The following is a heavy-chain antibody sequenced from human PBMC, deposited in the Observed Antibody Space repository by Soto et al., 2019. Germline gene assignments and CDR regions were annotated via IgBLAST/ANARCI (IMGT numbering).Heavy chain of an antibody. CDR3: ARERGYTVVYAFDL. J-gene: IGHJ3*01. CDR2: INPSGGST. D-gene: IGHD3-16*02. Sequence: QVQLVQSGAEVKKPGASVKVSCKASGYTFTSYYMHWVRQAHGQGLEWMGIINPSGGSTSYAQKFQARVTMSRDTSTSTVYMERSSLRSEDTAVYYCARERGYTVVYAFDLWGQGTMVTVSS. CDR1: GYTFTSYY. V-gene: IGHV1-46*01.